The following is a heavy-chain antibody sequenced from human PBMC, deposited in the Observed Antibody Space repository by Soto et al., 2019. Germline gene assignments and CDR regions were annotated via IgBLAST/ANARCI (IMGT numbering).Heavy chain of an antibody. J-gene: IGHJ4*02. CDR1: GFTFSSYA. V-gene: IGHV3-30-3*01. Sequence: QVQLVESGGGVVQPGRSLRLSCAASGFTFSSYAMHWVRQAPGKGLEWVAVISYDGSNKYYADSVKGRFTISRDNSKNTLYLQMNSLSAEDTAVYYCARASSGYSYGSFDYWGQGTLVTVSS. CDR2: ISYDGSNK. CDR3: ARASSGYSYGSFDY. D-gene: IGHD5-18*01.